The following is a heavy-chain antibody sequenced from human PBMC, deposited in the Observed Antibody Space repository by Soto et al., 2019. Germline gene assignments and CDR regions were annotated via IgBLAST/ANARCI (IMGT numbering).Heavy chain of an antibody. CDR2: ITWSGGTR. D-gene: IGHD6-19*01. Sequence: EVQLVESGGGLVQPGRSLRLSCVASGFTFDDYAMHWVRQAPGKGLEWVSGITWSGGTRDYADSVKGRFTISRDNATNSVYLQMDSLRGEDTALYDCIRGRQGWVQLWGRGTLFTVSS. CDR1: GFTFDDYA. V-gene: IGHV3-9*01. J-gene: IGHJ1*01. CDR3: IRGRQGWVQL.